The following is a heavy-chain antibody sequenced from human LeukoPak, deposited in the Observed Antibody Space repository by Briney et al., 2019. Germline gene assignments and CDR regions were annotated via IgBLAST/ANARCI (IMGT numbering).Heavy chain of an antibody. CDR1: GFTFSSYG. CDR2: TWYDGSNK. J-gene: IGHJ6*02. CDR3: ARDRSETYYYDSSGSYGMDV. D-gene: IGHD3-22*01. Sequence: GGSLRLSCAASGFTFSSYGMHWVRQAPGKGLEWVAVTWYDGSNKYYADSVKGRFTISRDNSKNTLYLQMNSLRAEDTAVYYCARDRSETYYYDSSGSYGMDVWGQGTTVTVSS. V-gene: IGHV3-33*01.